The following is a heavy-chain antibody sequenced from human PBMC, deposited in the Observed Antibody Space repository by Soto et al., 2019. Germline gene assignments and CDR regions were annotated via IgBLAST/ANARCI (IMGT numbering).Heavy chain of an antibody. CDR2: SSTSNGDT. D-gene: IGHD3-3*02. CDR3: ARDYTFPDY. V-gene: IGHV1-18*01. Sequence: QVQLVQSGAEVKKPGASVKVSCKTSGYTFTSYGITWVRQAPGQGLEWMGWSSTSNGDTNYVQKFQGRVTMTTDTSKGTGYKELRRLTSDVTAVYYCARDYTFPDYWGQGTLVTVSS. J-gene: IGHJ4*02. CDR1: GYTFTSYG.